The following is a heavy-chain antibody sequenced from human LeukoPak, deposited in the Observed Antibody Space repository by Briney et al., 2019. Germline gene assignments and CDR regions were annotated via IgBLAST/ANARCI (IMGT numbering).Heavy chain of an antibody. J-gene: IGHJ4*02. CDR3: TRVSRSQANYDYIWGTYRYPQSRFLDY. Sequence: PSETLSLTCAVYGESFSDYHWTWIRQPPGKGLEWIGEVNHSGSTNYNPSLKSRVTISVDTSKNQFSLKLSSVTAADTAVYYCTRVSRSQANYDYIWGTYRYPQSRFLDYWGQGSLVTVSS. CDR1: GESFSDYH. CDR2: VNHSGST. V-gene: IGHV4-34*01. D-gene: IGHD3-16*02.